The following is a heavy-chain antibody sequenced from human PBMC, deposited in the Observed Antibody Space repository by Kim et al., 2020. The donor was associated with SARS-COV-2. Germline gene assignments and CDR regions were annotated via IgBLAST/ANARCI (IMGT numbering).Heavy chain of an antibody. CDR3: ARGGYSYGYELAYYMDV. Sequence: SETLSLTCAVYGGSFSGYYWSWIRQPPGKGLQWIGEINHSGSTNYNPSLKSRVTISVDTSKNQFSLKLSSVTAADTAVYYCARGGYSYGYELAYYMDVWGKGTTVTVSS. V-gene: IGHV4-34*01. J-gene: IGHJ6*03. D-gene: IGHD5-18*01. CDR2: INHSGST. CDR1: GGSFSGYY.